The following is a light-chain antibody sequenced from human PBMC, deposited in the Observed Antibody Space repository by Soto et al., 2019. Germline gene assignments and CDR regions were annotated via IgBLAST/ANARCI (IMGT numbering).Light chain of an antibody. CDR1: QDIRNF. CDR3: QKYSSVPV. J-gene: IGKJ3*01. V-gene: IGKV1-27*01. Sequence: DIQMTQSPTSLSASVGDRVTITCRASQDIRNFLAWYHQKPGKAPKLLIYSASTLQSGVTSRFSGSGSATDFTLTINSLQPEDVATYSCQKYSSVPVFGPGTKVEIK. CDR2: SAS.